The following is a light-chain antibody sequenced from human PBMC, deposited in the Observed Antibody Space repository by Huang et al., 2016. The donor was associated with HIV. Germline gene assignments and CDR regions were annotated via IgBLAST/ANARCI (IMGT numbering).Light chain of an antibody. CDR2: WAA. Sequence: DIVMTQSPDSLAVSLGERATINCKSSQSVLYSSNNKNYLAWYQQKPGQPPKLRVSWAATREPGVPDRFSGSGSGTDFTLTISSLQAEDVAVYYCQQYYNPSYTFGQGTKLEVK. J-gene: IGKJ2*01. CDR3: QQYYNPSYT. CDR1: QSVLYSSNNKNY. V-gene: IGKV4-1*01.